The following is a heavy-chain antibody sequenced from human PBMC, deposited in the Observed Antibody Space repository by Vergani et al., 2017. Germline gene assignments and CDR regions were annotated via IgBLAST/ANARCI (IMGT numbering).Heavy chain of an antibody. CDR1: GGSISSGSYY. CDR2: IYTSGST. V-gene: IGHV4-61*02. D-gene: IGHD2-15*01. CDR3: ARGLRYCSGGSCQTNWFDP. Sequence: VQLHESGPGLVKPSQTLSLTCTVSGGSISSGSYYWSWIRQPAGKGLEWIGRIYTSGSTNYNPSLKSRVPISVDTSKNQFSLKLSSVTAADTAVYYCARGLRYCSGGSCQTNWFDPWGQGTLVTVSS. J-gene: IGHJ5*02.